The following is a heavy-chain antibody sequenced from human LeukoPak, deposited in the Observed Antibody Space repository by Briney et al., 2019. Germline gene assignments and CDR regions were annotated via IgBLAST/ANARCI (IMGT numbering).Heavy chain of an antibody. CDR1: GGTFNSYA. D-gene: IGHD6-13*01. CDR3: ARSSSYSSRPEGHY. Sequence: ASVKVSCKASGGTFNSYAISWVRQAPGQGLEWMGGIIPMSDTANYPQKFRGRLTITADIPTSTVYMELSSLRSEDTAVYYCARSSSYSSRPEGHYWGQGTLVTVSS. CDR2: IIPMSDTA. J-gene: IGHJ4*02. V-gene: IGHV1-69*06.